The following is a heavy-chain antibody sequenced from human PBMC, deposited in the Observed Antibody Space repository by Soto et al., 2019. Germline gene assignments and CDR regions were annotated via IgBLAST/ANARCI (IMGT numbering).Heavy chain of an antibody. CDR3: ARQRTTVVTQAYFDH. CDR1: GESISSSAYY. J-gene: IGHJ4*02. Sequence: SETLSLTCIASGESISSSAYYWGWIRQPPGKGLEWIGSIYYSGRTYYNPSFKSRVTISIDTSKNQFSLKLSPVTATDTAVYYCARQRTTVVTQAYFDHWGQGALVTVS. CDR2: IYYSGRT. V-gene: IGHV4-39*01. D-gene: IGHD2-21*02.